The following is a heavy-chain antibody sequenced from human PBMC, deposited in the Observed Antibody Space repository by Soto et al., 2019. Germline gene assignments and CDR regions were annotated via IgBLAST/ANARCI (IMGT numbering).Heavy chain of an antibody. CDR1: GFTFSNSA. V-gene: IGHV1-58*01. J-gene: IGHJ6*02. CDR2: IVVGSGHT. Sequence: SVKVSCKASGFTFSNSAVQWVRQARGQRPEWIGWIVVGSGHTNYAQRFQERVTITRDMSTSTAYMELSSLRFQDTAVYYCATPGGTTVSTGYYYYGMDVWGQGTTVTVSS. CDR3: ATPGGTTVSTGYYYYGMDV. D-gene: IGHD1-7*01.